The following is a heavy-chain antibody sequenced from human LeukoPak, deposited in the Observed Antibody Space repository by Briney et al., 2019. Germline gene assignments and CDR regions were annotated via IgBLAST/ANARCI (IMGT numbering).Heavy chain of an antibody. D-gene: IGHD1-26*01. V-gene: IGHV4-4*07. CDR2: IYTSGST. CDR1: GGSISSYY. Sequence: PSETLSLTCTVSGGSISSYYWSWIRQPAGKGLEWIGVIYTSGSTSYNPSLKSRVTISVDKSKNQFSLNLRSVTAADTAVYYCAGRDYWGQGTLVTVPS. CDR3: AGRDY. J-gene: IGHJ4*02.